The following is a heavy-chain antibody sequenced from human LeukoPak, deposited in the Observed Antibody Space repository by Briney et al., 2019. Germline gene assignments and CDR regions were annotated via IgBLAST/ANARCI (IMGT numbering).Heavy chain of an antibody. V-gene: IGHV1-2*02. CDR3: ARYYYDSSGYYYPFDY. Sequence: GASVKVSCKASGDTFSSYAISWVRQAPGQGLEWMGWINPNSGGTNYAQKFQGRVTMTRDTSISTAYMELSRLRSDDTAVYYCARYYYDSSGYYYPFDYWGQGTLVTVSS. CDR2: INPNSGGT. D-gene: IGHD3-22*01. CDR1: GDTFSSYA. J-gene: IGHJ4*02.